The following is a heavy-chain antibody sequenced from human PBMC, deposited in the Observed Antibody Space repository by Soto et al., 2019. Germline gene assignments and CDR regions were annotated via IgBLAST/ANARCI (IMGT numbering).Heavy chain of an antibody. Sequence: GGSLRLSCAASGFTFNSYTMNWVRQAPGKGLEWVSSISSSSTYIYYADSMKGRFTISRDNAKNSLYLQMNSLRAEDTAVYYCARVVHSSTWYFDYWGQGTLVTVSS. CDR1: GFTFNSYT. J-gene: IGHJ4*02. V-gene: IGHV3-21*01. CDR2: ISSSSTYI. CDR3: ARVVHSSTWYFDY. D-gene: IGHD6-13*01.